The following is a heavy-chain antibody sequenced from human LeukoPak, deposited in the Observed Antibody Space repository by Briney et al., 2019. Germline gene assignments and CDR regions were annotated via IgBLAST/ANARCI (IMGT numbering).Heavy chain of an antibody. Sequence: ASVKVSCKASGYTFTSYYMHWVRQAPGQGLEWMGIINPSGGSTSYAQKFQGRVTMTRDTSTSTVYMELSSLRSEDTAVYYCARDQGSMTVAGFEGYWGQGTLVTVSS. V-gene: IGHV1-46*01. CDR2: INPSGGST. J-gene: IGHJ4*02. D-gene: IGHD6-19*01. CDR3: ARDQGSMTVAGFEGY. CDR1: GYTFTSYY.